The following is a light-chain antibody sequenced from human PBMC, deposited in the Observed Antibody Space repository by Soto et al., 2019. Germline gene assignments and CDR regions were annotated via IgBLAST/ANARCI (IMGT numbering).Light chain of an antibody. CDR2: AAS. V-gene: IGKV1-6*01. CDR3: LQDYNYPLT. J-gene: IGKJ4*01. Sequence: AIQMTQPPSSLSASVGDRVTITYRTSQGIRNDLGWYQQKPGKAPKLLIYAASSLQSGVPSRFSGSGSGTDFTLTISSLQPEDFATYYCLQDYNYPLTFGGGTKVDIK. CDR1: QGIRND.